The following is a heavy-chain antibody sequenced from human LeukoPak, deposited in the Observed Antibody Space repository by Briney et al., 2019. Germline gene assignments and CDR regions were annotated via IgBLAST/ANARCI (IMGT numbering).Heavy chain of an antibody. CDR3: ARHKKGSGAFLFDY. V-gene: IGHV4-59*08. D-gene: IGHD3-10*01. CDR2: ISYTGST. J-gene: IGHJ4*02. Sequence: SETLSLIYTVSDGSINTYYRSWVRQPPGKGLEWIGHISYTGSTNYHPSLKSRVTISIDTSKSQFSLELSSVTAADTAVYYCARHKKGSGAFLFDYWGQGTLVTVSS. CDR1: DGSINTYY.